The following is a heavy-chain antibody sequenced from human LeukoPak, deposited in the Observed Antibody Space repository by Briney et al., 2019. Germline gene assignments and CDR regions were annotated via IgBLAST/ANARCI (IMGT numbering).Heavy chain of an antibody. Sequence: GGSLRLSCAASGFTFTSYWMSWVRQAPGKGLEWVANIKQDGSEKDYVDSVKGRFTISRDNSKNTLNLQMNSLRAEDTAVYYCVKDRTGTYTLDYWGQGTLVTVSS. V-gene: IGHV3-7*01. CDR2: IKQDGSEK. J-gene: IGHJ4*02. D-gene: IGHD3-10*01. CDR1: GFTFTSYW. CDR3: VKDRTGTYTLDY.